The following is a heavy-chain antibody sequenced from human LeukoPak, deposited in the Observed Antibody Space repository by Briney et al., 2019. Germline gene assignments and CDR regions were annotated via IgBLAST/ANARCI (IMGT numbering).Heavy chain of an antibody. CDR3: ARLVYDSRGYYFDY. CDR1: SGSISSYY. J-gene: IGHJ4*02. Sequence: PSETLSLTCTVSSGSISSYYWSWIRQPPGKGLEWIGYVYYSGSTNYNPSLKSRVTISVDTSKNQFSLKLSSVTAADTAVYYCARLVYDSRGYYFDYWGQGTLVTVSS. CDR2: VYYSGST. D-gene: IGHD3-22*01. V-gene: IGHV4-59*08.